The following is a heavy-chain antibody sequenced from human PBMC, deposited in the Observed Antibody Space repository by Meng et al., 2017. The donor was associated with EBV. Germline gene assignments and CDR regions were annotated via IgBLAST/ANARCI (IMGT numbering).Heavy chain of an antibody. CDR3: ARVGIAVAGTGDY. CDR1: GYTFTGYY. CDR2: INPNSGGT. V-gene: IGHV1-2*06. J-gene: IGHJ4*02. D-gene: IGHD6-19*01. Sequence: QVKRVRSGAGVKKPGDSVKVSCKACGYTFTGYYMHWVRQAPGQGLEWMGRINPNSGGTNYAQKFQGRVTMTRDTSISTAYMELSRLRSDDTAVYYCARVGIAVAGTGDYWGQGTLVTVSS.